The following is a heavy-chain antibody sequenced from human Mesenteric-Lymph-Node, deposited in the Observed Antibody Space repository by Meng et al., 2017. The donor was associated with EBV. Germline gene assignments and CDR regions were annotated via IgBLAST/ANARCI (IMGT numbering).Heavy chain of an antibody. D-gene: IGHD6-13*01. V-gene: IGHV4-30-2*05. CDR2: LYHSGST. Sequence: QVQVQQSDSGLVKPSQTLSLTCTVSGDSSNSGGSSWRWIRQPPGKGLEWIGYLYHSGSTYYSPSLKSRVTISVDTSKNQFSLKLSSVTAADTAVYYCVGGVAADGSVDYWGQGTLVTASS. J-gene: IGHJ4*02. CDR1: GDSSNSGGSS. CDR3: VGGVAADGSVDY.